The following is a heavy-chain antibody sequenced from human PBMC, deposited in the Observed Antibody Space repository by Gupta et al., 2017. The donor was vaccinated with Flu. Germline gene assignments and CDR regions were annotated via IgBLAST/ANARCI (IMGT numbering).Heavy chain of an antibody. Sequence: WVRQAPGTGLQWVSTIDSDGTTYYTDSVKGRFAISRDTSKNILHLQMNSLAAEDTAMYYCVKGAPLARIPDYWGQGALVTVSS. CDR2: IDSDGTT. CDR3: VKGAPLARIPDY. J-gene: IGHJ4*02. V-gene: IGHV3-53*01. D-gene: IGHD2-21*01.